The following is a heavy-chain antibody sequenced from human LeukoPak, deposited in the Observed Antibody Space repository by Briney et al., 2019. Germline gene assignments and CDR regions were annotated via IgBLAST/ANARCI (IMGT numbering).Heavy chain of an antibody. Sequence: ASVKVSCKASGYTFTGYYMHWVRQAPGRGLEWMGWINPNSGGTNYAQKFQGRVTMTRDTSISTAYMELSRLRSDDTAVYYCARELCSGGSCYSMGINWFDPWGQGTLVTVSS. CDR2: INPNSGGT. CDR1: GYTFTGYY. J-gene: IGHJ5*02. D-gene: IGHD2-15*01. V-gene: IGHV1-2*02. CDR3: ARELCSGGSCYSMGINWFDP.